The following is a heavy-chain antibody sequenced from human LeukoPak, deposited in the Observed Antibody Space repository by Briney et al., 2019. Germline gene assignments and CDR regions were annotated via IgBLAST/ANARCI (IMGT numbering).Heavy chain of an antibody. V-gene: IGHV5-51*01. CDR1: GYSFTTYW. Sequence: KRGESLKIPCKGSGYSFTTYWIAWVRQMPGRGLEWMGIISPDDSEIRYSPSFRGQVTISADKSTSTAYLQWSRLKASDTAIYYCARHEGSGSYYSYWGQGTLVTVSS. CDR3: ARHEGSGSYYSY. D-gene: IGHD1-26*01. CDR2: ISPDDSEI. J-gene: IGHJ4*02.